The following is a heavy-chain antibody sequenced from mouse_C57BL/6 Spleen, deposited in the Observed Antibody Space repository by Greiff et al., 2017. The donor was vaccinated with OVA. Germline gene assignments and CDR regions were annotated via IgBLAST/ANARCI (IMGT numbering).Heavy chain of an antibody. D-gene: IGHD1-1*01. CDR1: GYTFTVYE. CDR2: IDPETGGT. CDR3: SATSDGSNYCSFDV. J-gene: IGHJ1*03. V-gene: IGHV1-15*01. Sequence: QVQLQQSGAELVRPGASVTLSCKASGYTFTVYEMHWVKQTPVHGLEWIGAIDPETGGTAYNQKFKGKAILTVDKSSSTAYMELRSLTSEDSAVDYCSATSDGSNYCSFDVWGTGTTVTVSS.